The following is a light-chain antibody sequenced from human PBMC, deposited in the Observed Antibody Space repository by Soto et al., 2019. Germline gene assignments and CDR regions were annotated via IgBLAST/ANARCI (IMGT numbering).Light chain of an antibody. Sequence: DIVMTQSPDSLAVSLGERATINCKSSQSVLYSSNNKNYLAWYQQKPGQPPKLLIYWASTRESGVPDRFSGRGSGTDFTLTISSLQAEDVADYYCQQYYNTPLSFGPGTKVEIK. CDR3: QQYYNTPLS. J-gene: IGKJ3*01. V-gene: IGKV4-1*01. CDR2: WAS. CDR1: QSVLYSSNNKNY.